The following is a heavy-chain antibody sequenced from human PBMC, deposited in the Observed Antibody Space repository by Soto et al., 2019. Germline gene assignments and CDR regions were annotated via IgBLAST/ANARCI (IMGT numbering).Heavy chain of an antibody. CDR2: IYYSGST. Sequence: SVTLSLTCTVSGGSISSGGYYWSWIRQHPGKGLEWIGYIYYSGSTYYNPSLKSRVTISVDTSKNQFSLKLSSVTAADTAVYYCARGGRGVIKVSWFDPWGQGTLVTVSS. V-gene: IGHV4-31*03. D-gene: IGHD3-10*01. J-gene: IGHJ5*02. CDR1: GGSISSGGYY. CDR3: ARGGRGVIKVSWFDP.